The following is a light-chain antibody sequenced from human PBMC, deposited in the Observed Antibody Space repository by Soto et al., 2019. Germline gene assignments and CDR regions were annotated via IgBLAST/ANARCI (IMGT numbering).Light chain of an antibody. Sequence: QSALTQPPSASGSPGQSVTISCTGASSDVGGYNFVSWYQHHPGKAPRLMIYDVTQRPSGVPDRFSGSKSGNTASLTVSGLQVEDEAYYYCPSYAGSSIPGAFGGGTKLTAL. CDR3: PSYAGSSIPGA. CDR2: DVT. J-gene: IGLJ3*02. V-gene: IGLV2-8*01. CDR1: SSDVGGYNF.